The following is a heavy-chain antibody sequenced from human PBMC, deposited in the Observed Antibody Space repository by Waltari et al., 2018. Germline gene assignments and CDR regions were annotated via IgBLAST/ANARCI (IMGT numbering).Heavy chain of an antibody. D-gene: IGHD2-21*01. CDR3: AKDLWHGPFDY. CDR1: GFTLSSYG. Sequence: QVQLVESGGGVVQPGRSLRLSCAASGFTLSSYGMHWVRQAPGKGLEWVAVISYDGSNKYYADSVKGRFTISRDNSKNTLYLQMNSLRAEDTAVYYCAKDLWHGPFDYWGQGTLVTVSS. V-gene: IGHV3-30*18. CDR2: ISYDGSNK. J-gene: IGHJ4*02.